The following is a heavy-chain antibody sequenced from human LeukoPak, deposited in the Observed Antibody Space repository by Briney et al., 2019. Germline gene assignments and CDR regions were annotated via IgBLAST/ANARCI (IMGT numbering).Heavy chain of an antibody. J-gene: IGHJ4*02. CDR1: GGSISSGSYY. Sequence: PSQTLSLTCTVSGGSISSGSYYWSWIRQPAGKGLEWIGRIYTSGSTNHNPSLKSRVTISVDTSKNQFSLKLSSVTAADTAVYYCARSQYSGSYYSVGYWGQGTLVTVSS. CDR3: ARSQYSGSYYSVGY. CDR2: IYTSGST. D-gene: IGHD1-26*01. V-gene: IGHV4-61*02.